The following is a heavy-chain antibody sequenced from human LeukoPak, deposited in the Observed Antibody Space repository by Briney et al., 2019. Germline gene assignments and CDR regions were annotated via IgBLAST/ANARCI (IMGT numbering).Heavy chain of an antibody. CDR3: AKAGPYYYDSSGYYDY. CDR2: ISWNSGSI. V-gene: IGHV3-9*01. D-gene: IGHD3-22*01. Sequence: GRSLRFSCAASGFTFDDYAMHWVRQAPGKGLEWVSGISWNSGSIGYADSVKGRFTISRDNAKNSLYLQMNSLRAEDTALYYCAKAGPYYYDSSGYYDYWGQGTLVTVSS. J-gene: IGHJ4*02. CDR1: GFTFDDYA.